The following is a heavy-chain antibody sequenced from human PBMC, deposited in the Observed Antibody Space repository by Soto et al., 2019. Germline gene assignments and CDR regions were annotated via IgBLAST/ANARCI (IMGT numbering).Heavy chain of an antibody. V-gene: IGHV4-4*07. J-gene: IGHJ5*02. CDR1: GGSISRYY. CDR2: IYTSGST. D-gene: IGHD1-26*01. Sequence: QVQLQESGPGLVKPSETLSLTCTVSGGSISRYYWCWIRQPAGKGLEWIERIYTSGSTNYNPSLKSRVTMSVDTSNNQFSLKLSSVTAADTAVYYCARDGRGGSYKRNWFDPWGQGPLVTVSS. CDR3: ARDGRGGSYKRNWFDP.